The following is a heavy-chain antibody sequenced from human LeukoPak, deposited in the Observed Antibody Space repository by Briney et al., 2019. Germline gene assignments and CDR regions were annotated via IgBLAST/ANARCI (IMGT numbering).Heavy chain of an antibody. CDR3: TRGYYDSSDFEYFHH. D-gene: IGHD3-22*01. Sequence: ASVKVSCKTSGYSFTDYYMHWARQAPGQGLEWMGWINPNSGGTNFAQRFQDRVTMTRDMSISTAYMELSRLRSDDTAIYYCTRGYYDSSDFEYFHHWGQGTLVTVSS. V-gene: IGHV1-2*02. CDR2: INPNSGGT. CDR1: GYSFTDYY. J-gene: IGHJ1*01.